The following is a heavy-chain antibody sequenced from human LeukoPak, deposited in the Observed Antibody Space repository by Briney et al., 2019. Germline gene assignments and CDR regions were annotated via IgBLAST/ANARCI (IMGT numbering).Heavy chain of an antibody. D-gene: IGHD4-17*01. J-gene: IGHJ3*02. Sequence: PGGSLRLSCTTSIFNFNSYGMTWVRQAPGKGLEWVSSISGSGGSTQYAASVQGRFTISRDNSKNTLYLQINSLRAEDTAVYYCAKDPNGDYIGTFDIWGQGTMVTVSS. V-gene: IGHV3-23*01. CDR1: IFNFNSYG. CDR2: ISGSGGST. CDR3: AKDPNGDYIGTFDI.